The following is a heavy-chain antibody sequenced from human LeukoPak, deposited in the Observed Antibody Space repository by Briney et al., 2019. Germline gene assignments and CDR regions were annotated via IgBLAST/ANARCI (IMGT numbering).Heavy chain of an antibody. CDR3: ATAIMMVTSITTNDY. CDR2: FDPEDGET. D-gene: IGHD2-21*02. J-gene: IGHJ4*02. CDR1: GYTLTELS. Sequence: ASVKVSCKVSGYTLTELSMHWVRQAPGKGLEWMGGFDPEDGETIYAQKFQGRVTVTEDTSTDTAYMELSSLRSEDTAVYYCATAIMMVTSITTNDYWGQGTLVTVSS. V-gene: IGHV1-24*01.